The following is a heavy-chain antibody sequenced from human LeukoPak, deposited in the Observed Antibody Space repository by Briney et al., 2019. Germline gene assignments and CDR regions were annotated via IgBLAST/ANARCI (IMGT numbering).Heavy chain of an antibody. CDR1: AFSVSHNY. V-gene: IGHV3-53*01. D-gene: IGHD6-13*01. CDR3: ARETGYSTSWYAYYFDY. Sequence: GGSLRLSCAASAFSVSHNYMSWVRQAPGKGLEWVSVIHSDGTTHYADSVKGRFTISRDNSKNTLYLQMNSLRVEDTAMYYCARETGYSTSWYAYYFDYWGQGTLVTVAS. CDR2: IHSDGTT. J-gene: IGHJ4*02.